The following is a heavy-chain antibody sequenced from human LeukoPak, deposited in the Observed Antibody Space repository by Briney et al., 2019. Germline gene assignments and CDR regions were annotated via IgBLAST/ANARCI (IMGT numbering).Heavy chain of an antibody. V-gene: IGHV3-23*01. CDR3: AKGLTTSGFDS. Sequence: GGSLRLSCAASGFTFSSSAISWVRHAPGKGLEWVAAISGSGTTIYYADSVRGRFTISRHNSKNTLYLQVNSLRVEDTAIYYCAKGLTTSGFDSWGQGTLVTVSS. J-gene: IGHJ4*02. D-gene: IGHD1-1*01. CDR2: ISGSGTTI. CDR1: GFTFSSSA.